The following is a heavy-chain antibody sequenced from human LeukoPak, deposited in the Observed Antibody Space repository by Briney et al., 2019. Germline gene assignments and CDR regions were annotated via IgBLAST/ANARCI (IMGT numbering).Heavy chain of an antibody. J-gene: IGHJ1*01. Sequence: PSETLSLTCAVSGYSISSGYYWGWIRQPPGKGLEWIGFIQDTGITDYNPSLKSRLLMSLDTSKNQFSLNLRSVTAADTAVYYCAGRGHRYSRDWGQGILVTISS. V-gene: IGHV4-38-2*01. CDR1: GYSISSGYY. D-gene: IGHD2-15*01. CDR2: IQDTGIT. CDR3: AGRGHRYSRD.